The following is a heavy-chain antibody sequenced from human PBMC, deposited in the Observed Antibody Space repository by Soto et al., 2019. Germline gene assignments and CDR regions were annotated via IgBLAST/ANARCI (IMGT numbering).Heavy chain of an antibody. CDR2: ISYDGSNK. D-gene: IGHD3-10*01. Sequence: GGSLRLSCAGSGFIFSNYAIHWVRQAPGKGLEWVAVISYDGSNKYYADSVKGRFTISRDNSKNTLYLQMNSLRAEDTAVYYCAKSLSSISKAFFDYWGQGTLVTVSS. CDR3: AKSLSSISKAFFDY. V-gene: IGHV3-30*18. J-gene: IGHJ4*02. CDR1: GFIFSNYA.